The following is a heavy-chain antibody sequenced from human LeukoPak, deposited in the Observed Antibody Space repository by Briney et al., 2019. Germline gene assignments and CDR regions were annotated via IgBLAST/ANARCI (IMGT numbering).Heavy chain of an antibody. CDR3: AREETMVRGAFDI. CDR2: IIPIFGTA. Sequence: TSVKVSCTASGGTFSSYAISWVRQAPGQGLEWMGGIIPIFGTANYAQKFQGRVTITADESTSTAYMELSSLRSEDTAVYYCAREETMVRGAFDIWGQGTMVTVSS. J-gene: IGHJ3*02. V-gene: IGHV1-69*01. D-gene: IGHD3-10*01. CDR1: GGTFSSYA.